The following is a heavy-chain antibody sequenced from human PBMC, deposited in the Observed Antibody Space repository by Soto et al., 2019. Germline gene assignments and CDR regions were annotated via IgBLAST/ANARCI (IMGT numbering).Heavy chain of an antibody. Sequence: PGESLKISCKGSGYSFTSYWIGWVRQMPGKGLEWMGIIYPGDSDTRYSPSFQGQVTISADKSISTAYLQWSSLKASDTAMYYCARLRSYGVVIYYYYYMDVWGKGTKVTVSS. CDR1: GYSFTSYW. V-gene: IGHV5-51*01. CDR2: IYPGDSDT. D-gene: IGHD3-3*01. J-gene: IGHJ6*03. CDR3: ARLRSYGVVIYYYYYMDV.